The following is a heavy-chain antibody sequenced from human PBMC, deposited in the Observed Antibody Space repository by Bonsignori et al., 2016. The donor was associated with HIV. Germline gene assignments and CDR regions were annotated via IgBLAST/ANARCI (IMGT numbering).Heavy chain of an antibody. CDR2: IYTSGST. Sequence: WIRQPPGKGLEWIGRIYTSGSTNYNPSLKSRVTMSVDTSKNQFSLKLSSVTAADTAVYYCARRGYGMYYFDYWGQGTLVTVSS. V-gene: IGHV4-4*07. CDR3: ARRGYGMYYFDY. J-gene: IGHJ4*02. D-gene: IGHD5-18*01.